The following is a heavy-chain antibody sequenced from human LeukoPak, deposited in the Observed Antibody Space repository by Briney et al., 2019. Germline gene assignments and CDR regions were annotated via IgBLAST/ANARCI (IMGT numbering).Heavy chain of an antibody. CDR2: IWYDGSNK. CDR3: ARDRSGTFDY. V-gene: IGHV3-33*01. J-gene: IGHJ4*02. CDR1: GFTFSSYD. Sequence: GGSLRLSCAASGFTFSSYDMHWVRQAPGKGLEWVALIWYDGSNKYYADSVKGRFTVSRDNSRNTLYLQMNSLRAEDTAVYYCARDRSGTFDYWGQGTLVTVSS. D-gene: IGHD2-15*01.